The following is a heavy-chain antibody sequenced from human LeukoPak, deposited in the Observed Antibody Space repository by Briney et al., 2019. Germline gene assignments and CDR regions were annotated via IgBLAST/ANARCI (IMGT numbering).Heavy chain of an antibody. CDR3: ARGIFGYYGSGPDY. J-gene: IGHJ4*02. V-gene: IGHV3-48*01. D-gene: IGHD3-10*01. Sequence: PGGSLRLPCAASGFTFSSYSMNWVRQAPGKGLEWVSYISSSSSTIYYADSVKGRFTISRDNAKNSLYLQMNSLRAEDTAVYYCARGIFGYYGSGPDYWGQGTLVTVSS. CDR1: GFTFSSYS. CDR2: ISSSSSTI.